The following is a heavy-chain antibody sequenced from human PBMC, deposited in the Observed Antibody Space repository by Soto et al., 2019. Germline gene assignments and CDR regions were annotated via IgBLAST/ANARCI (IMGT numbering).Heavy chain of an antibody. J-gene: IGHJ4*02. D-gene: IGHD1-26*01. CDR1: GFTFSNYW. V-gene: IGHV3-74*01. CDR3: AKSKGGVSNGPTTY. CDR2: MNSDGSNT. Sequence: EVQLVESGGALVQPGGSLRLSCAASGFTFSNYWMHWVRQAPGKGLVWISRMNSDGSNTVYADAVKGRFTISRDNAKNTRYRQMNSLRVEDTAVYYCAKSKGGVSNGPTTYWGQGTLVTVSS.